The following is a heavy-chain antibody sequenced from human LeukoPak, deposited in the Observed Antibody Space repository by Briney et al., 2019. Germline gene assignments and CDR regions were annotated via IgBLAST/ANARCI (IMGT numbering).Heavy chain of an antibody. D-gene: IGHD3-22*01. J-gene: IGHJ3*02. CDR1: GGSISSYY. Sequence: SETLSLTCTVSGGSISSYYWSWIRQPAGRGLEWIGRIYTSGSTNYNPSLKSRVTMSVDTSKNQFSLKLSSVTAADTAVYYCARDSSGYYYAPVGDAFDIWGQGTMVTVSS. CDR3: ARDSSGYYYAPVGDAFDI. CDR2: IYTSGST. V-gene: IGHV4-4*07.